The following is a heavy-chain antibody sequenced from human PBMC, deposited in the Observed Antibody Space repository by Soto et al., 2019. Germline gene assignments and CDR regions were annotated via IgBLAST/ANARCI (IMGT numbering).Heavy chain of an antibody. CDR3: XXXXXPXXXXXXXSWYFDL. CDR1: GFSFGSYG. CDR2: IWYDGSDK. Sequence: QVQLVESGGGGVQPGRTLRLSCAASGFSFGSYGMHWVRQAPXXXXXXXXVIWYDGSDKYYADSVKGRFTISRDNSKXXXXXXXXXXXXXXXXXXXXXXXXXPXXXXXXXSWYFDLWGRGTLVTVSS. V-gene: IGHV3-33*01. J-gene: IGHJ2*01.